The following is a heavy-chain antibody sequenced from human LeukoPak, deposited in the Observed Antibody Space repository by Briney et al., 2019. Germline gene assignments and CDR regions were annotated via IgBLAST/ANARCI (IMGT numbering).Heavy chain of an antibody. CDR2: ISPSGGST. Sequence: GGSLRLSCVASGFTFSSYALSWVRQAPGKGLEWVSSISPSGGSTFYADSVKGRFTISRDNSKNTLYLQMSSLGAEDTAAYYCAGGYSDYDFFDSWGQGTLVTVSS. CDR1: GFTFSSYA. J-gene: IGHJ4*02. D-gene: IGHD5-12*01. CDR3: AGGYSDYDFFDS. V-gene: IGHV3-23*01.